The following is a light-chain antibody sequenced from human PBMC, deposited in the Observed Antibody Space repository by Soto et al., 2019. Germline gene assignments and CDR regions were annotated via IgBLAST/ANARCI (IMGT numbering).Light chain of an antibody. J-gene: IGLJ1*01. CDR2: DVS. CDR1: SSDVGTYDF. CDR3: CLYAVTFDV. V-gene: IGLV2-11*01. Sequence: LTQPRSVSGSPGQSVTISCTGTSSDVGTYDFVSWYQQHPGKAPRLMIFDVSERPSGVPDRFSGSKSGNTASLTISGLQAEDEADYYCCLYAVTFDVFGTGTKVTVL.